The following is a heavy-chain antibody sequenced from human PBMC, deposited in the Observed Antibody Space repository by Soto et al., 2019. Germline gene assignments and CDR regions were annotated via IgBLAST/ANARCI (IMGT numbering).Heavy chain of an antibody. CDR3: ERAQTIFGLLPVFDF. CDR1: GGSINSGGYY. V-gene: IGHV4-31*03. D-gene: IGHD3-3*01. J-gene: IGHJ4*01. Sequence: SETLSLTCTVSGGSINSGGYYWNWIRQHPGKGLEWIGYIYYTGSTSYNPSLKSRGTMSVDTSKNQFSLTLSSVTAAEAAVYYCERAQTIFGLLPVFDFWGHGTLVTVSS. CDR2: IYYTGST.